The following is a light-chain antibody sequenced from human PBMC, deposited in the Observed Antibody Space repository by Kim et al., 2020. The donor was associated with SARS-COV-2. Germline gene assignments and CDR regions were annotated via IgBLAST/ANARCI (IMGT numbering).Light chain of an antibody. CDR3: HQRGKSPLT. J-gene: IGKJ1*01. CDR1: ESVGRS. V-gene: IGKV3-11*01. CDR2: DTL. Sequence: LCPEGKATLSCRARESVGRSFARYHHKPGHTPRILIYDTLSRAAGVPARFSASGCRTECTLTISSLGPEDFAVYNCHQRGKSPLTFGQGTRVEIK.